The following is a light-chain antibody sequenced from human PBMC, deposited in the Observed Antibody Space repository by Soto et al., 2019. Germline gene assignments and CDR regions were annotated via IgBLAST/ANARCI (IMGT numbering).Light chain of an antibody. CDR1: QSVSSSY. V-gene: IGKV3-20*01. CDR2: GAS. CDR3: QQYTT. Sequence: EMVLTQSPGTLSLSPGERATLSCRASQSVSSSYLAWYQQKPGQAPRLLIYGASSRATGIPDRFSGSGSGKDFTLTLSRREPEDFAVYYCQQYTTFGQGTKVEIK. J-gene: IGKJ1*01.